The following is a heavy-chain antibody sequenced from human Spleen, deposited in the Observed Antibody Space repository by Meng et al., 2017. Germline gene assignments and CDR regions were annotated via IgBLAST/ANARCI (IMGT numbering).Heavy chain of an antibody. J-gene: IGHJ3*02. CDR2: ISAYNGNT. Sequence: ASVKVSCKASGYTFTSYGISWVRQAPGQGLEWMGWISAYNGNTNYAQKLQGRVTMTTDTSTSTAYMELRSLRSDDTAVYYCARATDFYDSSGYYPTEAFDIWGQGTMVTVSS. V-gene: IGHV1-18*01. CDR1: GYTFTSYG. D-gene: IGHD3-22*01. CDR3: ARATDFYDSSGYYPTEAFDI.